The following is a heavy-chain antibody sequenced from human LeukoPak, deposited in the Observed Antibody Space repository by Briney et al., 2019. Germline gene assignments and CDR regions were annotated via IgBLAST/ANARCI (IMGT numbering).Heavy chain of an antibody. CDR1: GFTFTGHS. J-gene: IGHJ4*02. CDR2: VGNDEKTK. V-gene: IGHV3-30*04. CDR3: ARDKEGGSNDH. D-gene: IGHD2-15*01. Sequence: TGGSLRLSCVASGFTFTGHSMHWVRQAPGKGLEWVAVVGNDEKTKFYADSLKGRFTVSRDNSKNTVYLQMNSLRDEDTAVYYCARDKEGGSNDHWGQGTLVTVSS.